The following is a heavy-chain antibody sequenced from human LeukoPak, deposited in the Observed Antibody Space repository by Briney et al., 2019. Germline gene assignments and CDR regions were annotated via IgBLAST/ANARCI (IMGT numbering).Heavy chain of an antibody. CDR2: IYPGDSDT. Sequence: GASLKISCKGSGYSFTSYWIGWVRQMPGKGLEWMGIIYPGDSDTRYSPSFQGQVTISADKSISTAYLQWSSLKASDTAMYYCASRYSSSWGPGDAFDIWGQGTMVTVSP. CDR1: GYSFTSYW. V-gene: IGHV5-51*01. CDR3: ASRYSSSWGPGDAFDI. D-gene: IGHD6-13*01. J-gene: IGHJ3*02.